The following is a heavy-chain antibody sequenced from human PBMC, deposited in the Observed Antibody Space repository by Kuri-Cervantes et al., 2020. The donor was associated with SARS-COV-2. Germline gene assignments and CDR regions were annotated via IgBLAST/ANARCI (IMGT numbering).Heavy chain of an antibody. Sequence: GESLKISCAASGFTFSSYWMSWVRQAPGKGLEWVANIKQDGSEKYYVDSVKGRFTTSRDNAKNSLYLQMNSLRAEDTAVYYCAKRARVVPAAAVYYYYMDVWGKGTTVTVSS. CDR3: AKRARVVPAAAVYYYYMDV. CDR1: GFTFSSYW. CDR2: IKQDGSEK. V-gene: IGHV3-7*01. J-gene: IGHJ6*03. D-gene: IGHD2-2*01.